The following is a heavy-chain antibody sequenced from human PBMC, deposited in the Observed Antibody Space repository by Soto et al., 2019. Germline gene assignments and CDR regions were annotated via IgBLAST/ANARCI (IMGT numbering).Heavy chain of an antibody. D-gene: IGHD3-3*01. CDR1: GFTFSSYW. CDR2: INSDGSST. CDR3: ARDFYDFWSGYYFYYGMDV. J-gene: IGHJ6*02. Sequence: XGSLRLSCAASGFTFSSYWMHGVRQAPGKGLVWVSRINSDGSSTSYADSVKGRFTISRDNAKNTLYLQMNSLRAEDTAVYYCARDFYDFWSGYYFYYGMDVWGQGTTVTVSS. V-gene: IGHV3-74*01.